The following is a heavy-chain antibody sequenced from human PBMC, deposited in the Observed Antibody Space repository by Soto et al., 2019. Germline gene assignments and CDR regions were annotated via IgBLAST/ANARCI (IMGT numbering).Heavy chain of an antibody. V-gene: IGHV3-30-3*01. CDR3: ARVVGSGYYQNYYFDY. CDR1: GFTFSSYA. CDR2: ISYDGSNK. D-gene: IGHD3-22*01. Sequence: GGSLRLSCAASGFTFSSYAMHWVRQAPGKGLEWVAVISYDGSNKYYADSVKGRFTISRDNSKNTLYLQMNSLRAEDTAVYYCARVVGSGYYQNYYFDYWAQGTLVTVSS. J-gene: IGHJ4*02.